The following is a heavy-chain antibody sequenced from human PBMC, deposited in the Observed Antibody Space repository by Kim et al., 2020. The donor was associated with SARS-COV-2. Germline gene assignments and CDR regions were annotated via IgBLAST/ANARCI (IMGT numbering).Heavy chain of an antibody. V-gene: IGHV4-59*01. CDR3: ASLAYCGGDCYTEFDY. Sequence: PPLKSRDTISVDTSKNQFSLKLSSVTAADTAVYYCASLAYCGGDCYTEFDYWGQGTLVTVSS. D-gene: IGHD2-21*01. J-gene: IGHJ4*02.